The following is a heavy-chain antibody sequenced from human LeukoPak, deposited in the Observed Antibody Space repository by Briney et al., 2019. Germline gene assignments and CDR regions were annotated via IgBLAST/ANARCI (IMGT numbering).Heavy chain of an antibody. J-gene: IGHJ4*02. CDR1: GFTLSTYT. Sequence: SGGSLRLSCAASGFTLSTYTMDWVRQAPGKGLEWVSSISSSSSYIYYADSAKGRFTISRDNAKNSLYLQMNSLRAEDTAVYYCARMYYVRGVVFYYFDYWGQGTLVTVSS. V-gene: IGHV3-21*01. CDR3: ARMYYVRGVVFYYFDY. CDR2: ISSSSSYI. D-gene: IGHD3-10*01.